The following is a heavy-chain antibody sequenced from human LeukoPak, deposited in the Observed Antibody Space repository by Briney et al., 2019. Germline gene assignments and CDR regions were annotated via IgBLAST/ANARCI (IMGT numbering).Heavy chain of an antibody. J-gene: IGHJ6*03. CDR2: IYYSGST. D-gene: IGHD3-10*01. CDR1: GGSISSSSYY. Sequence: PSETLSLTCTVSGGSISSSSYYWGWIRQPPGKGLEWIGSIYYSGSTYYNPSLKSRVTISVDRSKNQFSLKLSSVTAADTAVYYCARGLTGKGDMDVWGKGTTVTVSS. V-gene: IGHV4-39*07. CDR3: ARGLTGKGDMDV.